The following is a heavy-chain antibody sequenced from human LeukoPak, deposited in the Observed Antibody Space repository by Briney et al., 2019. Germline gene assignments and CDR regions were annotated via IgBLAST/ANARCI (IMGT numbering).Heavy chain of an antibody. CDR2: IYYSGST. CDR3: ARGPQEQWLSHNYEEEHY. CDR1: GGSISSYY. Sequence: SETLSLTCTVSGGSISSYYWSWIRQPPGKGLEWIGYIYYSGSTNYNPSLKSRVTISVDTSKNQFSLKLSSVTAADTAVYYCARGPQEQWLSHNYEEEHYWGQGTLVTVSS. J-gene: IGHJ4*02. D-gene: IGHD6-19*01. V-gene: IGHV4-59*01.